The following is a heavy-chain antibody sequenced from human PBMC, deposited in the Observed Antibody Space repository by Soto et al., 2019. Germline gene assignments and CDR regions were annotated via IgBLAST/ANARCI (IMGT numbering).Heavy chain of an antibody. J-gene: IGHJ3*01. CDR3: GKTNYDFLTVFLGVILDVFDL. Sequence: PSETLSLTCTVSGGSISSGDYYWSWIRQHPGKGLEWIGYIYYSGSTYYNPSLKSRVTISVDTSKNQFSLKLSSVTAADTAVYYCGKTNYDFLTVFLGVILDVFDLWGQGTMVT. CDR1: GGSISSGDYY. D-gene: IGHD3-9*01. CDR2: IYYSGST. V-gene: IGHV4-31*03.